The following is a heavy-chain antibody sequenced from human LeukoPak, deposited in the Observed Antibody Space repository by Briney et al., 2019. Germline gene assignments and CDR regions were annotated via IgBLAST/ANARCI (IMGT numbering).Heavy chain of an antibody. CDR3: ARFRYCSSTSCQTPYYYYYMDV. CDR1: GYTFTSYG. J-gene: IGHJ6*03. CDR2: IIPIFGTA. D-gene: IGHD2-2*01. Sequence: GASVKVSCKASGYTFTSYGISWVRQAPGQGLEWMGGIIPIFGTANYAQKFQGRVTITTDESTSTAYMELSSLRSEDTAVYYCARFRYCSSTSCQTPYYYYYMDVWGKGTTVTVSS. V-gene: IGHV1-69*05.